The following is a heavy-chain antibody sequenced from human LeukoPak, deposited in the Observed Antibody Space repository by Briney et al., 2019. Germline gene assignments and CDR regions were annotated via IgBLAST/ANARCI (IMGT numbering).Heavy chain of an antibody. CDR2: INTYNGNT. Sequence: ASVKVSCKASGYTLTSYGLSWVRQAPGQGLEWMGWINTYNGNTNYAQKLQARVTMTTDTSTSTAYMELRSLRSDDTAVYYCARRRPSLAAARDYYYYGMDVWGKGTTVTVSS. CDR3: ARRRPSLAAARDYYYYGMDV. D-gene: IGHD6-13*01. J-gene: IGHJ6*04. V-gene: IGHV1-18*04. CDR1: GYTLTSYG.